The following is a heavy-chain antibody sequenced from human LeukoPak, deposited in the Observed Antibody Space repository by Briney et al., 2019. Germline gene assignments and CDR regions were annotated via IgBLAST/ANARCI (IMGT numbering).Heavy chain of an antibody. Sequence: ASVKVSCKASGYTFTGYYMHWVRQAPGQGLEWMGWINPNSGGTNYAQKFQGRVTMTRDTSISTAYMELSRLRSDDTAVYYCARDPVMTTFGGVIMAFNWFDPWGQGTLVTVSS. CDR3: ARDPVMTTFGGVIMAFNWFDP. V-gene: IGHV1-2*02. CDR1: GYTFTGYY. J-gene: IGHJ5*02. D-gene: IGHD3-16*01. CDR2: INPNSGGT.